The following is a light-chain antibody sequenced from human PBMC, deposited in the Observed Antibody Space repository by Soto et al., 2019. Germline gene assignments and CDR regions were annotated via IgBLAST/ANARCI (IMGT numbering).Light chain of an antibody. CDR3: QRYYNTPPYT. J-gene: IGKJ2*01. Sequence: DIVMTQSPDSLAVSLGERATINCKSSQSVFYSSNNKNYLAWYQQKPGHPPKLLIYWASTRESGVPDRFSGSGSGTDFNLTISIRQAEDVAVYYCQRYYNTPPYTFGQGTKLEIK. CDR2: WAS. CDR1: QSVFYSSNNKNY. V-gene: IGKV4-1*01.